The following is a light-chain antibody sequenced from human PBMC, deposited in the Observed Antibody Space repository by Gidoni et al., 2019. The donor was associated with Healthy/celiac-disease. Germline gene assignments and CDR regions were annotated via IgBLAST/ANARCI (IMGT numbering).Light chain of an antibody. CDR1: QSISSY. CDR2: AAS. Sequence: DIQMTQSPSSLSASVGDRVTITCRASQSISSYLNWYQQKPGKAPKLLIDAASSLQSGVPSRFRGSGSGTDFTLTISSLQPEDFATYYRQPSYSTPWTFGQGTKVEIK. V-gene: IGKV1-39*01. J-gene: IGKJ1*01. CDR3: QPSYSTPWT.